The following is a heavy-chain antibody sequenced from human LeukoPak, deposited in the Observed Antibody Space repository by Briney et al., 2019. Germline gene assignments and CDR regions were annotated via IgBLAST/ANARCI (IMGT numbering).Heavy chain of an antibody. D-gene: IGHD6-13*01. CDR1: GYTFTSYY. Sequence: ASVKVSCKASGYTFTSYYMRWVRQAPGQGLEWMGIINPSGGSTSYAQKFQGRVTMTRDTSTSTVYMELSSLRSEDTAVYYCARGVGQQRSPGGYYYYGMDVWGQGTTVTVSS. CDR2: INPSGGST. J-gene: IGHJ6*02. CDR3: ARGVGQQRSPGGYYYYGMDV. V-gene: IGHV1-46*01.